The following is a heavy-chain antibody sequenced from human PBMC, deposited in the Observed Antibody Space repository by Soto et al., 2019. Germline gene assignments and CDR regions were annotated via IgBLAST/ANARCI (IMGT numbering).Heavy chain of an antibody. CDR3: AAYPAYPKSYLDF. D-gene: IGHD3-16*01. V-gene: IGHV4-30-2*01. J-gene: IGHJ4*02. CDR1: GVSITTTGYS. CDR2: IYPSGTI. Sequence: ASQTLSLTCAAAGVSITTTGYSWSWIPPPPGKGLEWIGYIYPSGTIFYNPSLNRRVTISIDTSNNQFALRLSSVSAADTAVYFCAAYPAYPKSYLDFWGRGALVTVSS.